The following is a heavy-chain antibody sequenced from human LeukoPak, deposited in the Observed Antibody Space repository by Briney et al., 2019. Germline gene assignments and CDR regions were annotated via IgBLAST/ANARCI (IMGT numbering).Heavy chain of an antibody. CDR2: IYTSGST. V-gene: IGHV4-4*07. CDR1: GGSFSGYY. Sequence: SETLSLTCAVYGGSFSGYYWSWIRQPAGKGLEWIGRIYTSGSTNYNPSLKSRVTMSVDTSKNQFSLKLSSVTAADTAVYYCARDYGYSSGWFPNWFDPWGQGTLVTVSS. J-gene: IGHJ5*02. D-gene: IGHD6-19*01. CDR3: ARDYGYSSGWFPNWFDP.